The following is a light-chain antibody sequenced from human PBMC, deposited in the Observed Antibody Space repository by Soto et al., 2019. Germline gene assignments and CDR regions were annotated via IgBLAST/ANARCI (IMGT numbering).Light chain of an antibody. CDR2: RAS. CDR3: QQYGSSPLT. CDR1: QSVSSDY. Sequence: EILLTQSPVTLSLSLGERASLSCSASQSVSSDYVAWYRQKPGQVPTVLIYRASTRATGIPDRFSGSGSGTDFTLTISRVEPEDFAVYYCQQYGSSPLTFGGGTKVDIK. V-gene: IGKV3-20*01. J-gene: IGKJ4*01.